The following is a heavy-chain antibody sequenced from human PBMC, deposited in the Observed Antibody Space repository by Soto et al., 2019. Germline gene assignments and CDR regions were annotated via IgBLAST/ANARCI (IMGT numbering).Heavy chain of an antibody. J-gene: IGHJ5*02. CDR2: IYYSGST. Sequence: QLQLQESGPGLVKPSETLSLSCIVSGGSVSSSSYYWGWIRQPPGKGLEWIGTIYYSGSTYYNPSLKSRVTISVDTSKNQFSLKLSSATAADTAVYYCARPAHGRSGRDWFDPWGQGTLVTVSS. CDR1: GGSVSSSSYY. CDR3: ARPAHGRSGRDWFDP. D-gene: IGHD5-12*01. V-gene: IGHV4-39*01.